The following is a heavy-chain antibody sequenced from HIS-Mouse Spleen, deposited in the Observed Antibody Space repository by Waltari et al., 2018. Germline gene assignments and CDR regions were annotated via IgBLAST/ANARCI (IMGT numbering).Heavy chain of an antibody. D-gene: IGHD2-2*01. Sequence: EVQLLESGGGLVQPGGSLRLSCAASGFTFSSYAMSWVRQAPGKGMEWVSAISGSGGRKNYADSVKGRLTISRDNSKNTLYLQMNSLRAEDTAVYYCAKDSDQLLYYYYYGMDVWGQGTTVTVSS. CDR3: AKDSDQLLYYYYYGMDV. J-gene: IGHJ6*02. CDR2: ISGSGGRK. CDR1: GFTFSSYA. V-gene: IGHV3-23*01.